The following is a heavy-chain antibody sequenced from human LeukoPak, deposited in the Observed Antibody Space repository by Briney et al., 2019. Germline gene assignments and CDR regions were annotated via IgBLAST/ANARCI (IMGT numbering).Heavy chain of an antibody. CDR2: IYWNDIK. V-gene: IGHV2-5*01. CDR3: AHRLYCGTIDY. J-gene: IGHJ4*02. CDR1: GFSLRTSEVG. D-gene: IGHD3-10*01. Sequence: SGPTLVKPTQTLALTCTFSGFSLRTSEVGVGWIRQPPGKALEWLAFIYWNDIKRYSPSLESRLTITKDTSKNQVVLTVTNMDPVDTATYYCAHRLYCGTIDYWGQGTLVTVSS.